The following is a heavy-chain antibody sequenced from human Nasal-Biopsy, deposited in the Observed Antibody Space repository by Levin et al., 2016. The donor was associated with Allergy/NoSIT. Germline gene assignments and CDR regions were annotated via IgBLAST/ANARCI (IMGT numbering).Heavy chain of an antibody. J-gene: IGHJ4*02. Sequence: GGSLRLSCEASGFTFSSYWMLWVRQIPGKGLVWVSRITSDGRGTTYADSVKGRFTISRDNAKNTLFLQMDSLRADDTATYYCARDADGVGATADYWGQGILVTVSS. CDR2: ITSDGRGT. D-gene: IGHD1-26*01. CDR3: ARDADGVGATADY. CDR1: GFTFSSYW. V-gene: IGHV3-74*01.